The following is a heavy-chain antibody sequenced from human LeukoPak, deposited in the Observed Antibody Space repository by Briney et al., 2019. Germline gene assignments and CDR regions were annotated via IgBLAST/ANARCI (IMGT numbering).Heavy chain of an antibody. J-gene: IGHJ5*02. D-gene: IGHD5-24*01. CDR1: GFTFDDYA. V-gene: IGHV3-9*03. CDR3: AKDSGRWLQLGWFDP. CDR2: ISWNSGSI. Sequence: PGRSLRLSCAASGFTFDDYAMHWVRHAPGKGLEWVSGISWNSGSIGYADSVKGRFTISRDNAKNSLYLQMNSLRAEDMALYYCAKDSGRWLQLGWFDPWGQGTLVTVSS.